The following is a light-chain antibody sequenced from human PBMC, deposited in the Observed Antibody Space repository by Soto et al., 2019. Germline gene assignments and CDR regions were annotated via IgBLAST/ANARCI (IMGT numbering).Light chain of an antibody. V-gene: IGLV2-23*03. CDR2: EGS. CDR3: CSYAGSSTFGVV. CDR1: SSDVGSYNL. J-gene: IGLJ2*01. Sequence: QSALTQPASASGSPGQSITISCTGTSSDVGSYNLVSWYQQHPGKAPKLMIYEGSKRPSGVSNRFSGSKSGNTASLTISGLQAEDEADYYCCSYAGSSTFGVVFGGGTQLTVL.